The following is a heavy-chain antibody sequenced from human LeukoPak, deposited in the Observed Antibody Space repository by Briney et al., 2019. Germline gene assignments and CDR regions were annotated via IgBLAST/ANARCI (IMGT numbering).Heavy chain of an antibody. J-gene: IGHJ6*02. CDR3: ARAESSSRYYYYGMDV. CDR2: MNPNSGNT. D-gene: IGHD6-6*01. V-gene: IGHV1-8*01. Sequence: ASVKVSCKASGYTFTSYDINWVRQATGQGLEWMGWMNPNSGNTGYAQKFQGRVTMTRNTSISTAYMELSGLRSEDTAVYYCARAESSSRYYYYGMDVWGQGTTVTVSS. CDR1: GYTFTSYD.